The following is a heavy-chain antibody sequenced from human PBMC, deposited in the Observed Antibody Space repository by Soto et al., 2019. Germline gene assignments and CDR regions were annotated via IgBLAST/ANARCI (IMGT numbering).Heavy chain of an antibody. Sequence: ASVKGSCKASGYTFTSYYINWVRQATGQGLEWMGWMNPNSGNTAYAQKFQGRVTMTRNTSISTAYMELSSLRSEDTAVYYCARGGRVAVDYYYYGMDVWGQGTTVTVSS. J-gene: IGHJ6*02. V-gene: IGHV1-8*01. CDR3: ARGGRVAVDYYYYGMDV. CDR1: GYTFTSYY. D-gene: IGHD6-19*01. CDR2: MNPNSGNT.